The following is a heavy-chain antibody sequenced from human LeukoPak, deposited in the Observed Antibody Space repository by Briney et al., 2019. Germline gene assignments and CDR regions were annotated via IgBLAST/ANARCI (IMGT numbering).Heavy chain of an antibody. D-gene: IGHD6-13*01. CDR1: GFTFSSYG. CDR3: AKAGWSRSSPPSFDY. CDR2: ISYDGTNK. Sequence: AGSLRLSCAASGFTFSSYGMHWVRQAPGKGLEWVAVISYDGTNKYYADSVKGRFTISRDNSKNTLYLQMNSLRAEDTAVYYCAKAGWSRSSPPSFDYWGQGTLVPVTS. J-gene: IGHJ4*02. V-gene: IGHV3-30*18.